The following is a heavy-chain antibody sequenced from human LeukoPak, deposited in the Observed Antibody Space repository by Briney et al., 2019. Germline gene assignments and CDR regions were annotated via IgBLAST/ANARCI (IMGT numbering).Heavy chain of an antibody. Sequence: PGRSLRLSCAASGFTFSSFAMHWVRQVPGKGLEWVAVISYDGSNKYYADSMKGRFTISRDSSKNTVYLQMNSLRVEDTAVYYCARGEDIAVAIDAFEIWGQGTMVTVSS. V-gene: IGHV3-30*04. CDR1: GFTFSSFA. D-gene: IGHD6-19*01. J-gene: IGHJ3*02. CDR2: ISYDGSNK. CDR3: ARGEDIAVAIDAFEI.